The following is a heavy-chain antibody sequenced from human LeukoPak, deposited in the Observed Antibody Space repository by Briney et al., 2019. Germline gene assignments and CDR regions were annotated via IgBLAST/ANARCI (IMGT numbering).Heavy chain of an antibody. V-gene: IGHV1-2*02. D-gene: IGHD3-22*01. CDR1: GYTFTGYY. J-gene: IGHJ4*02. CDR2: INANSGDT. Sequence: TSVKVSCKASGYTFTGYYMHWVRQAPGQGLEWMGWINANSGDTKYAQKFQGRVTMTRDTSISTAYMELSRLRSDDTAMYYCAREISGYSDYWGQGTLVTVSS. CDR3: AREISGYSDY.